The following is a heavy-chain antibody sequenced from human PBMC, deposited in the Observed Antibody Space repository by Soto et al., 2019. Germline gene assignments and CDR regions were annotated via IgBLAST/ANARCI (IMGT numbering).Heavy chain of an antibody. J-gene: IGHJ6*02. D-gene: IGHD3-10*01. CDR3: ARNRLVRVTTYSSYGMDV. CDR1: GGSFSGYY. CDR2: INHSGST. V-gene: IGHV4-34*01. Sequence: SETLSLTCAVYGGSFSGYYWSWIRQPPGKGLEWIGEINHSGSTNYNPSLKSRVTISVDTSKNQFSLKLSSVTAADTAVYYCARNRLVRVTTYSSYGMDVWGQGPTVTVSS.